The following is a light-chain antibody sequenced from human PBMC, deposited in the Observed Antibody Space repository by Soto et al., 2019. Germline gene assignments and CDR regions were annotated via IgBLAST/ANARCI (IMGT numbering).Light chain of an antibody. CDR3: QVWAFGSHWV. J-gene: IGLJ3*02. Sequence: QSVLTQSPSASASLGASIKLTCTLSSGHTSSAIAWHQQRPEKGLRYLMRVNSDGSLRKGDGIPDRFSGSSSGAERYLTISGLQSEEEAAYHCQVWAFGSHWVFGGGTQLTVL. CDR2: VNSDGSL. V-gene: IGLV4-69*01. CDR1: SGHTSSA.